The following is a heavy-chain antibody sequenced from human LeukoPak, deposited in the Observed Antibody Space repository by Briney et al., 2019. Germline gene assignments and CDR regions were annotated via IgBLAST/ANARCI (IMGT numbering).Heavy chain of an antibody. J-gene: IGHJ5*02. Sequence: PSETLSLTCTVSGGSISSYYWSWIRQPPGKGLEWIGYIYYRGSTNYNPSLKSRVTISVDTSKSQISLKLSSVTAADTAVYYCARSLGCSGGSCYSPNWFDPWGQGTLVTVSS. D-gene: IGHD2-15*01. CDR2: IYYRGST. CDR1: GGSISSYY. V-gene: IGHV4-59*08. CDR3: ARSLGCSGGSCYSPNWFDP.